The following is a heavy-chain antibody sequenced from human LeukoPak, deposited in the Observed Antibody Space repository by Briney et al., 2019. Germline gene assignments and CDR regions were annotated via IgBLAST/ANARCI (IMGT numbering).Heavy chain of an antibody. CDR3: ARLVGAYPLIDY. J-gene: IGHJ4*02. V-gene: IGHV1-2*02. Sequence: ASVKVSCKASGYTFTGYYMHWVRQAPGQGLEWMGWINPNSGGTNYAQKFQGRVTMTRDTSISTAYMELSRLRSDDTAVYYCARLVGAYPLIDYWGQGTLVTVSS. D-gene: IGHD1-26*01. CDR2: INPNSGGT. CDR1: GYTFTGYY.